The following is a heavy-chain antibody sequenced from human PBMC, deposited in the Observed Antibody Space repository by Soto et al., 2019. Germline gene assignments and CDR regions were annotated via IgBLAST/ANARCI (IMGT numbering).Heavy chain of an antibody. Sequence: GGSLRLSCAASGFTFTDYAMSWVRQAPGKGLEWVSVISGRSGYTYYADSVKGRFTISRDNSKNTVYLQMNSLRAEDTAVYYCARSSTRALYDAFDVWGQGTMVTVSS. D-gene: IGHD2-2*01. V-gene: IGHV3-23*01. CDR2: ISGRSGYT. J-gene: IGHJ3*01. CDR1: GFTFTDYA. CDR3: ARSSTRALYDAFDV.